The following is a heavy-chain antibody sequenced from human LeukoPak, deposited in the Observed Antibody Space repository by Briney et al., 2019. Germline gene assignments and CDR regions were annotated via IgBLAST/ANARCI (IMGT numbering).Heavy chain of an antibody. CDR3: ARGTSIVGATPPGR. Sequence: SETLSLTCTVSGGSISGYYWSWIRQPPGKGLEWIGYIYYSGSTNYNPSLKSRVTISVDTSKNQFSLKLSSVTAADTAVYYCARGTSIVGATPPGRWGQGTLVTVSS. CDR1: GGSISGYY. CDR2: IYYSGST. D-gene: IGHD1-26*01. J-gene: IGHJ4*02. V-gene: IGHV4-59*01.